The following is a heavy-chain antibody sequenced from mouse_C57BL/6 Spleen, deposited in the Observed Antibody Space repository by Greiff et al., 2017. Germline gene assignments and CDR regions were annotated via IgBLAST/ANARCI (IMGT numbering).Heavy chain of an antibody. CDR1: GYSFTDYN. Sequence: EVQLQQSGPELVKPGASVKISCKASGYSFTDYNMNWVKQSNGKSLEWIGVITPNYGTTSYNQKFQGKATLTVDQSSSTAYMQLNSLTSEDSAVDYCARYYGSSYVSMDYWGQGTSVTVSS. D-gene: IGHD1-1*01. CDR3: ARYYGSSYVSMDY. J-gene: IGHJ4*01. CDR2: ITPNYGTT. V-gene: IGHV1-39*01.